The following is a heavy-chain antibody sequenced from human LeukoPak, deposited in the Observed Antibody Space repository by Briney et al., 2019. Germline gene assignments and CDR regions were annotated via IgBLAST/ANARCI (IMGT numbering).Heavy chain of an antibody. D-gene: IGHD4-17*01. J-gene: IGHJ3*02. CDR3: ARDNYGDYGGAFDI. CDR2: INPSGGST. V-gene: IGHV1-46*01. CDR1: GYTFTSYY. Sequence: ASVKVSCKASGYTFTSYYMHWVRQAPGQGLEWMRIINPSGGSTDYAQKFQGRVTMTRDMSTSTVYMELSSLRSADTAVYYCARDNYGDYGGAFDIWGQGTMVTVSS.